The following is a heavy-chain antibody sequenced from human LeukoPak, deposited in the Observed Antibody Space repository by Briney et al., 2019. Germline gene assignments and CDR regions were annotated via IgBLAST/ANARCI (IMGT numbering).Heavy chain of an antibody. Sequence: GGSLRLPCAASGFTFNNYAMNWVRQAPGKGLEWVSAISGNAGRTYYADSAKGRFTISRDHSNNTLCLQMNNLRAEDTAIYYCAKDHSSAWYGMDVWGQGTTVTVSS. V-gene: IGHV3-23*01. CDR3: AKDHSSAWYGMDV. CDR2: ISGNAGRT. D-gene: IGHD6-19*01. CDR1: GFTFNNYA. J-gene: IGHJ6*02.